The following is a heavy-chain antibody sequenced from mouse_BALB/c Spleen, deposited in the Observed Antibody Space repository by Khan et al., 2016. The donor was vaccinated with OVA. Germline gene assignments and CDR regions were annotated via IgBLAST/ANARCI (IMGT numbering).Heavy chain of an antibody. V-gene: IGHV9-1*02. Sequence: QIQLVQSGPELKKPGETVKISCKASGYTFTNYGMNWVKQAPGKGLKWMGWINTYTGEPTYTDDFKGRFAFSLDTSASTAYLQINNLKNEDMAKYCCARGASYWYFDVWGAGTTVTVSS. CDR1: GYTFTNYG. CDR2: INTYTGEP. CDR3: ARGASYWYFDV. J-gene: IGHJ1*01.